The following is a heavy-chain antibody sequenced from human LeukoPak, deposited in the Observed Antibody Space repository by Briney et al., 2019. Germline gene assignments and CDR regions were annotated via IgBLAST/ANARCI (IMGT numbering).Heavy chain of an antibody. CDR3: ARVGLGIGWYADL. J-gene: IGHJ2*01. CDR1: GFTFSSYG. D-gene: IGHD7-27*01. Sequence: GGSLRLSCAASGFTFSSYGMHWVRQAPGKGLEWVAVISYDGSNKYYADSVKGRFTISRDNSKNTLYLQMNSLRAEDTAVYYCARVGLGIGWYADLWGRGTLVTVLS. V-gene: IGHV3-30*03. CDR2: ISYDGSNK.